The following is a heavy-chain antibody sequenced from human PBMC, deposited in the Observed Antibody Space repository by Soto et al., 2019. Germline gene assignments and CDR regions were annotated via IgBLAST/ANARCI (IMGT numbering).Heavy chain of an antibody. D-gene: IGHD2-21*02. Sequence: GGSLRFSCAASGFTFSSYAMSWVRQAPGKGLEWVSAISGSGGSTYYADSVKGRFTISRDNSKNTLYLQMNSLRAEDTAVYYCAKDPEKTVTAFDYWGQGTLVTVSS. CDR2: ISGSGGST. V-gene: IGHV3-23*01. CDR3: AKDPEKTVTAFDY. CDR1: GFTFSSYA. J-gene: IGHJ4*02.